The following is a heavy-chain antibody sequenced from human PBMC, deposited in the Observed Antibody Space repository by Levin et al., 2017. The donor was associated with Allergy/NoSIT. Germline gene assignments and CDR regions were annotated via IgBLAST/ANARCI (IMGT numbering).Heavy chain of an antibody. D-gene: IGHD1/OR15-1a*01. CDR1: GDSIRSSKYY. J-gene: IGHJ1*01. V-gene: IGHV4-39*01. Sequence: SETLSLICTVSGDSIRSSKYYWGWFRQPPGTGLEWIGTISYSGITYYNPSLQSRVSISVDTSKNHFSLKLTSVTAADTAVYYCASPPANIEYFEHWGQGTLLTVSS. CDR2: ISYSGIT. CDR3: ASPPANIEYFEH.